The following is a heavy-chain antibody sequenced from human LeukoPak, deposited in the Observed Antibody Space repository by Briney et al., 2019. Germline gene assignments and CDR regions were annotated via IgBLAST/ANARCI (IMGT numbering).Heavy chain of an antibody. J-gene: IGHJ4*02. CDR2: ISWNSGNI. Sequence: GGSLRLSCAASGFTFDDYDMHWVRQAPGKGLEWVSGISWNSGNIGYADSVKGRFTISRDNTKTTLYLQMNSLRADDTAVYYCAKGGPTGSNYFDFWGQGTLVTVSS. CDR1: GFTFDDYD. V-gene: IGHV3-9*01. CDR3: AKGGPTGSNYFDF. D-gene: IGHD1-26*01.